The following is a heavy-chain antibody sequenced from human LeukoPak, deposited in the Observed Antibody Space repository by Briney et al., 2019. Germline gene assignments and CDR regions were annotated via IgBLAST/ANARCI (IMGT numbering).Heavy chain of an antibody. D-gene: IGHD3-22*01. V-gene: IGHV3-30*03. J-gene: IGHJ4*02. CDR1: RFTFNTFG. Sequence: GRSLRLSCAASRFTFNTFGVHWVRQAPGKGLEWVAVISSDGSNKYYADSVKGRFTISRDNSKDTLYLQMSSLTIEDTAVYYCRAATKYLDYYYDYWGQGTLVTVSS. CDR2: ISSDGSNK. CDR3: RAATKYLDYYYDY.